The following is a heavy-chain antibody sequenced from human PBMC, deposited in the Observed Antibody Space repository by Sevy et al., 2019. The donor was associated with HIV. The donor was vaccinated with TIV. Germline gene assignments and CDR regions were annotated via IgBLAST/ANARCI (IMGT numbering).Heavy chain of an antibody. CDR2: ISSSSSYI. D-gene: IGHD6-13*01. Sequence: GGCLRLSCAASGFTFSSYSMNWVRQAPGKGLEWVSSISSSSSYIYYADSVKGRFTISRDNAKNSLYLQMNSLRAEDTAVYYCARDKIAAAEVYMDVWGKGTTVTVSS. CDR3: ARDKIAAAEVYMDV. CDR1: GFTFSSYS. J-gene: IGHJ6*03. V-gene: IGHV3-21*01.